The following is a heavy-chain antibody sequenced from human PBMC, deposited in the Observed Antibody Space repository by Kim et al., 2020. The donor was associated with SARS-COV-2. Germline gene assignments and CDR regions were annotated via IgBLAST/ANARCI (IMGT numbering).Heavy chain of an antibody. J-gene: IGHJ4*02. CDR2: MYYSGSS. CDR3: ARHLGDYLSPMTS. V-gene: IGHV4-39*01. D-gene: IGHD4-17*01. CDR1: GGSISSSSDY. Sequence: SETLSLTCTVSGGSISSSSDYWGWIRQPPGKGLEWIGNMYYSGSSYYNPSLKSRVTISVDTSKNQFSLKLSSVTAADTAVYYCARHLGDYLSPMTSWGQGTLLTVSS.